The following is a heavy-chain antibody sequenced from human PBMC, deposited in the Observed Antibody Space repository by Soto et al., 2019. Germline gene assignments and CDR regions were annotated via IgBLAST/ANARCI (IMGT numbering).Heavy chain of an antibody. CDR3: ARDSLDYYGSRGYRDVLDI. Sequence: GGSLRLSCAASGFNFKSYTMHWVRLAPGRGLQWVAVISYDGSDKYYADSVKGRFTISRDNSKNTLFLQMNSLRAEDTAVYYCARDSLDYYGSRGYRDVLDIWGQGKMVTVSS. D-gene: IGHD3-22*01. CDR1: GFNFKSYT. J-gene: IGHJ3*02. V-gene: IGHV3-30-3*01. CDR2: ISYDGSDK.